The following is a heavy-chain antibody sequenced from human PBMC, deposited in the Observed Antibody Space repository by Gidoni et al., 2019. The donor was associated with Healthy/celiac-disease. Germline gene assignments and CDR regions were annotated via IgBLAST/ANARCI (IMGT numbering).Heavy chain of an antibody. CDR3: ARRVSGYDYVWGSYRPTGYFDY. CDR1: GGSISSSSYY. V-gene: IGHV4-39*01. D-gene: IGHD3-16*02. Sequence: QLQLQESGPGLVKPSETLSLTCTVSGGSISSSSYYWGWIRQPPGKGLEWIGSIYYSGSTYYNPSLKSRVTISVDTSKNQFSLKLSSVTAADTAVYYGARRVSGYDYVWGSYRPTGYFDYWGQGTLVTVSS. CDR2: IYYSGST. J-gene: IGHJ4*02.